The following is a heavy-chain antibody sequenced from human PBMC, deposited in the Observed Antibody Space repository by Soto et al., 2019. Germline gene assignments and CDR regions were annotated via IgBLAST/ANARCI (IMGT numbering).Heavy chain of an antibody. CDR2: IYWDDDK. Sequence: QITLKESGPTLVKSTQTLTXTCTFSGFSLRTPGVSVGWIRQPPGEALEWLAVIYWDDDKRYNPSLENRLTITKDTSKYEVVLTMTNMDPVDTATYYCXXXXTXXXWXXNWFDPWGQGTLVTVSS. J-gene: IGHJ5*02. CDR1: GFSLRTPGVS. V-gene: IGHV2-5*02. CDR3: XXXXTXXXWXXNWFDP.